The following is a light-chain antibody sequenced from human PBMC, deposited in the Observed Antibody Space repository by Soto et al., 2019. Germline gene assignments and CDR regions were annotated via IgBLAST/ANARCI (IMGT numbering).Light chain of an antibody. V-gene: IGKV1-39*01. J-gene: IGKJ1*01. CDR1: QSISSH. CDR3: QQGYTTPRT. Sequence: DIQMTHSPSSLSASVGDRVTITCRASQSISSHLNWYQQKAGKAPKLLISGASSLESGVPSRFSGSGSGTDFTLTISSLQPEDFATYYCQQGYTTPRTFGQGTKVEIK. CDR2: GAS.